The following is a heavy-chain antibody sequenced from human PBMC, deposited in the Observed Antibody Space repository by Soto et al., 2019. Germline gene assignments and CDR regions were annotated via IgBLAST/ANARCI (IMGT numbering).Heavy chain of an antibody. CDR2: IHGSGAGT. CDR3: AKDAVARNGVWDWFDS. CDR1: GFTFSNYA. D-gene: IGHD6-19*01. J-gene: IGHJ5*01. Sequence: EVQLLESGGGLVQPGGSLRLSCAASGFTFSNYAMSWVRQAPGKGLEWVSSIHGSGAGTYYADSVKGRFTVSRDDSKRNLYLHMSRLPVDDTALYYCAKDAVARNGVWDWFDSWGQGTLVTVAS. V-gene: IGHV3-23*01.